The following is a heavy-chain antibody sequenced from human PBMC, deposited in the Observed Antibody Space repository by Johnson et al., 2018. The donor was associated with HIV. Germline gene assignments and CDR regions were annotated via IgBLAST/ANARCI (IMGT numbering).Heavy chain of an antibody. Sequence: QVQLVESGGGVVQPGRSLRLSCAASGFTFSTYGMHWVRQAPGKGLEWVAFIRYDGSNKYYADSVKGRFTISRDNSKNTLYLQMNSLRAEDTAVYYCARDPSPIVGATYAFDIWGQGTMVTVSS. V-gene: IGHV3-30*02. CDR3: ARDPSPIVGATYAFDI. CDR2: IRYDGSNK. CDR1: GFTFSTYG. D-gene: IGHD1-26*01. J-gene: IGHJ3*02.